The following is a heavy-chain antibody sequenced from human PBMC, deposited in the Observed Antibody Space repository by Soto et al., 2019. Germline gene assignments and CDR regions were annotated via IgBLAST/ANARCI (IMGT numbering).Heavy chain of an antibody. CDR1: RGSSNGYY. Sequence: TLSVTCPVARGSSNGYYSTLIRHPPGKGLEWIGNIYYIGSTNYNPSLKSRVSISVDTSNNQFSLKLSYVTAADTAVYYCARYRSSSSWSASWGKGTLVTVSS. V-gene: IGHV4-59*07. CDR2: IYYIGST. D-gene: IGHD6-6*01. J-gene: IGHJ5*02. CDR3: ARYRSSSSWSAS.